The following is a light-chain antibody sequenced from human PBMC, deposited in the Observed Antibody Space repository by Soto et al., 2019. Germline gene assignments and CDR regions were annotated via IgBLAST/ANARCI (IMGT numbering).Light chain of an antibody. J-gene: IGKJ3*01. CDR3: QQYNTWPPVT. CDR1: QSVSSN. CDR2: GAS. V-gene: IGKV3-15*01. Sequence: EIVMTQSPATLSVSPGERATLSCRASQSVSSNLAWYQQKPGQAPRLLIYGASTMATGIPARFSGSGSGTEFTLTISSLQSEDFAVYYCQQYNTWPPVTFGPGTKVAIK.